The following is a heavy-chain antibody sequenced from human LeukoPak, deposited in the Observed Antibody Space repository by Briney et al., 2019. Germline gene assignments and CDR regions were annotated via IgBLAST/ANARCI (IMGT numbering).Heavy chain of an antibody. CDR3: ASHRKGGAFDI. Sequence: SETLSLTCTVSGGSISSYYWSWIRQPPGKGLEWIGYIYYSGSTNYNPSLKSRVTISVDTSKNQFSLKLSFVTAADTAVYYCASHRKGGAFDIWGQGTMVTVSS. V-gene: IGHV4-59*01. J-gene: IGHJ3*02. D-gene: IGHD3-16*01. CDR1: GGSISSYY. CDR2: IYYSGST.